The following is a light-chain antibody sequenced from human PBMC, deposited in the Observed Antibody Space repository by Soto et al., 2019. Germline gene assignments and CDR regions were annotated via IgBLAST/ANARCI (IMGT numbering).Light chain of an antibody. CDR1: SSDVGGYNY. V-gene: IGLV2-11*01. Sequence: QSVLTQPRSVSGSPGQSVTISCTGTSSDVGGYNYVSWYQQHPGKAPKLMIYDVNKRLSGVPDRFSGSKSGNTASLTISGLQAEDEADYFCCSFAGSYTFVVFGGGTKLTVL. CDR2: DVN. J-gene: IGLJ2*01. CDR3: CSFAGSYTFVV.